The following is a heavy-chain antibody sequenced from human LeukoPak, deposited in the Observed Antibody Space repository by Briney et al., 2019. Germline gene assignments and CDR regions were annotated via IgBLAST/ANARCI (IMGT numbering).Heavy chain of an antibody. Sequence: GGSLRLSCAASGFTFSSYWMSWVRQAPGKGLEWVANIKQDGSEKYYVDSVKGRFTICRDNAKNSLYLQMNSLRAEDTAVYYCARDRAFGGVIGAFDIWGQGTMVTVSS. D-gene: IGHD3-16*01. V-gene: IGHV3-7*01. CDR1: GFTFSSYW. J-gene: IGHJ3*02. CDR2: IKQDGSEK. CDR3: ARDRAFGGVIGAFDI.